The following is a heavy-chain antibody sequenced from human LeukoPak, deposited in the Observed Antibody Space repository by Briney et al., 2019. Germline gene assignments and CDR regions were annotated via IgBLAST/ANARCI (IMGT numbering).Heavy chain of an antibody. D-gene: IGHD3-22*01. CDR2: ISGSGGST. CDR3: AKAPPNYDSSGYYYSY. Sequence: GGSLRLSCAASGFTFSSYAMSWVRQAPGKGLEWVSAISGSGGSTYYADSVKGRFTISRDNSKNTLYLQMNSLRAEDTAVYYCAKAPPNYDSSGYYYSYWGQGTLVTVSS. V-gene: IGHV3-23*01. CDR1: GFTFSSYA. J-gene: IGHJ4*02.